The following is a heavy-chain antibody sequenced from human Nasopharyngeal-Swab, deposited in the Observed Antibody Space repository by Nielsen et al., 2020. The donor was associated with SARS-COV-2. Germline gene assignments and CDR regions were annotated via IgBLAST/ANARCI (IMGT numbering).Heavy chain of an antibody. J-gene: IGHJ6*02. Sequence: SVKVSCKASGFTFTSSAMQWVRQARGQRLEWIGWIVVGSGNTNYAQKFQERVTITRDMSTSTAYMELSSLRSEDTAVYYCAAEVRYSNGWWAYYYYGMDVWGQGTTVTVSS. D-gene: IGHD6-19*01. CDR3: AAEVRYSNGWWAYYYYGMDV. CDR1: GFTFTSSA. CDR2: IVVGSGNT. V-gene: IGHV1-58*02.